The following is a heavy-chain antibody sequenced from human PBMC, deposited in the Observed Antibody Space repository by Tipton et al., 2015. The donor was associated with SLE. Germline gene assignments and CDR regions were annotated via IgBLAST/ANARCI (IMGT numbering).Heavy chain of an antibody. D-gene: IGHD5-24*01. CDR2: IYTSGST. V-gene: IGHV4-61*09. J-gene: IGHJ4*02. CDR1: GDSISSVNYY. Sequence: TLSLTCTVSGDSISSVNYYWGWIRQPPGKGLEWVGYIYTSGSTNYNPALKSRVTISVDTSKNQFSLKLTSVTAADTAEYYCGGKRGYKHLFDYWGQGTLVIVSS. CDR3: GGKRGYKHLFDY.